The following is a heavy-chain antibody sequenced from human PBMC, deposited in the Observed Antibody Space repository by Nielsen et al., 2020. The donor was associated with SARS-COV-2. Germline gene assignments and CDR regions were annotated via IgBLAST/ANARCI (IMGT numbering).Heavy chain of an antibody. D-gene: IGHD3-3*01. Sequence: GESLKISCAASGFTFSSYWMSWVRQAPGKGLEWVANIRQDGSEKYYVDSVKGRFTISRDNSKNTLYLQMNSLRAEDTAVYYCAKPYDFWGPGFDYWGQGTLVTVSS. CDR3: AKPYDFWGPGFDY. J-gene: IGHJ4*02. CDR2: IRQDGSEK. V-gene: IGHV3-7*01. CDR1: GFTFSSYW.